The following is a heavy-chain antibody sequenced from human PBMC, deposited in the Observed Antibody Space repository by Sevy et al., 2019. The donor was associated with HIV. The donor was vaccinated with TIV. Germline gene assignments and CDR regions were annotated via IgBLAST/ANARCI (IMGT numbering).Heavy chain of an antibody. J-gene: IGHJ4*02. CDR2: ISSSSSSI. CDR1: GFTFSSYS. V-gene: IGHV3-48*01. Sequence: GGSLRLSCAASGFTFSSYSMNWVRQAPRKGLEWVSSISSSSSSIYYADSVKGRFTISRDNAKNSLYLQMYSLTAEDTAVYYCARGFCVSSSCSGSSWGQGTLVTVSS. CDR3: ARGFCVSSSCSGSS. D-gene: IGHD2-2*01.